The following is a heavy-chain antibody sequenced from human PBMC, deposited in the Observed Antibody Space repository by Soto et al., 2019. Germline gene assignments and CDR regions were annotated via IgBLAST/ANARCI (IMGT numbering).Heavy chain of an antibody. CDR1: GGSFSGYY. J-gene: IGHJ6*02. Sequence: SETLSLTCAVYGGSFSGYYWSWIRQPPGKGLEWIGEINHSGSTNYNPSLKSRVTISVDTSKNQFSLKLSSVTAADTAVYYCARMRAIAAATGYYYYYGMDVWGQGTTVTVSS. CDR2: INHSGST. V-gene: IGHV4-34*01. CDR3: ARMRAIAAATGYYYYYGMDV. D-gene: IGHD6-13*01.